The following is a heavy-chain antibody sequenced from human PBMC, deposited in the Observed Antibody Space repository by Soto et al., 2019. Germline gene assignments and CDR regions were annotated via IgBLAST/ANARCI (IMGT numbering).Heavy chain of an antibody. CDR3: AIGYGGYYFEH. D-gene: IGHD6-25*01. Sequence: QVQLVQSGAEVKKPGASVKVSCKASGYAFSSYGINWVRQAPGQGLEWMGWINTYNGNTTFAQKFQGRVTLTTDTSTSAAYMELRSPRSDGTAVYYCAIGYGGYYFEHGGQGTLVTVSS. CDR1: GYAFSSYG. V-gene: IGHV1-18*01. J-gene: IGHJ4*02. CDR2: INTYNGNT.